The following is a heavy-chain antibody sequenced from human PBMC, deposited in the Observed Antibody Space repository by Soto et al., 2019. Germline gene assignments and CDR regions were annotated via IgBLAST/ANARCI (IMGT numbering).Heavy chain of an antibody. CDR2: IYYSGST. CDR3: TRHYSGYDLGGY. V-gene: IGHV4-39*01. CDR1: GGSISSSGYN. D-gene: IGHD5-12*01. J-gene: IGHJ4*02. Sequence: PSETLSLTCTVSGGSISSSGYNWGWIRQPPGKGLEWIGIIYYSGSTYYNPSLKSRLTISEARSKNQLTLKLKSVTAADTAVYYCTRHYSGYDLGGYWGQGTLVTV.